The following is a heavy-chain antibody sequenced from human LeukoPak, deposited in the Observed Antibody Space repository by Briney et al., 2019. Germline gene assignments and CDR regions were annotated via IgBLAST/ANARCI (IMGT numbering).Heavy chain of an antibody. CDR3: AKDISEYYYGSGSPYAHYYYYGMDV. J-gene: IGHJ6*02. D-gene: IGHD3-10*01. CDR2: ISWNSGSI. CDR1: GFTFDDYA. Sequence: GGSLRLSCAASGFTFDDYAMHWVRQAPGKGLEWVSGISWNSGSIGYADSVKGRFTISRDNAKNSLYLQMNSLRAEDTALYYCAKDISEYYYGSGSPYAHYYYYGMDVWGQGTTVTVSS. V-gene: IGHV3-9*01.